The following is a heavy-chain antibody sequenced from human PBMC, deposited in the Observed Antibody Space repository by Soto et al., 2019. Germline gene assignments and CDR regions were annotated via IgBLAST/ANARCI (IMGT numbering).Heavy chain of an antibody. Sequence: SETLSLTCAVYGGSFSGYYWSWIRQPPGKGLEWIGEINHSGSTNYNPSLKSRVTISADTSKNQFSLKLSSVTAADTAVYYCANGGYSYGYGGYYYYGMDVWGQGTTVTVSS. V-gene: IGHV4-34*01. J-gene: IGHJ6*02. CDR1: GGSFSGYY. D-gene: IGHD5-18*01. CDR2: INHSGST. CDR3: ANGGYSYGYGGYYYYGMDV.